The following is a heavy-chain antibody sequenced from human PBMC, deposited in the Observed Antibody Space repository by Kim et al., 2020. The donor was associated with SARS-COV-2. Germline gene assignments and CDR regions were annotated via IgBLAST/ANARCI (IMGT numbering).Heavy chain of an antibody. V-gene: IGHV5-51*01. Sequence: RYSPSFQGQVTISADKSISTAYLQWSSLKASDTAMYYCARHGSIAAAGKDWGQGTLVTVSS. D-gene: IGHD6-13*01. J-gene: IGHJ4*02. CDR3: ARHGSIAAAGKD.